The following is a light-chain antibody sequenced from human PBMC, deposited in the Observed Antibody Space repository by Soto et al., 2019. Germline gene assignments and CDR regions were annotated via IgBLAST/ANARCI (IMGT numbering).Light chain of an antibody. CDR3: LSYTLFDTYV. Sequence: QSVLTQPASVSASPGQSITISCTGTSTDIGAYKFVSWYQQHPGKAPKLMIYDVTSRPSGVSNRFSGSKSGNTASLIISGLQADAEGDYYCLSYTLFDTYVFGSGTMSPS. V-gene: IGLV2-14*03. CDR1: STDIGAYKF. J-gene: IGLJ1*01. CDR2: DVT.